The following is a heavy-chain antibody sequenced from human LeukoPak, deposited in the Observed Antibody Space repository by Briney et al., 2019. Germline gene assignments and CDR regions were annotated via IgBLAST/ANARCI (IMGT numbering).Heavy chain of an antibody. J-gene: IGHJ4*02. D-gene: IGHD5-18*01. Sequence: PGGTLRLSCAASGFTFSSYGMHWVRQAPGKGLEWVSYISSSGSTIYYADSVKGRFTISRDNAKNSLYLQMNSLRAEDTAVYYCARGGTIQLWQNWGLPHDYWGQGTLVTVSS. CDR1: GFTFSSYG. CDR2: ISSSGSTI. CDR3: ARGGTIQLWQNWGLPHDY. V-gene: IGHV3-48*04.